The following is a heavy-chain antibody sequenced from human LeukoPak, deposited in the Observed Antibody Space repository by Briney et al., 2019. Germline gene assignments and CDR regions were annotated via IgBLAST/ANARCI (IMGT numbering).Heavy chain of an antibody. CDR2: IYWDDDK. Sequence: SGPALVKPTQTLTLTCTFSGFSLSVSGVGVGWIRQPPVKALEWLTFIYWDDDKRYSPSLKSRLTITKDTSKNQVVLTMTNMDPVDTATYFCVHRREGGSFDYWGQGTLVTVSS. J-gene: IGHJ4*02. CDR1: GFSLSVSGVG. D-gene: IGHD2-15*01. CDR3: VHRREGGSFDY. V-gene: IGHV2-5*02.